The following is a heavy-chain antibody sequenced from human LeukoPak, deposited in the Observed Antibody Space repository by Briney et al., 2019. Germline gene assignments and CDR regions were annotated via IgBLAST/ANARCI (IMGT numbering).Heavy chain of an antibody. J-gene: IGHJ4*02. CDR3: ARETSLAGFASGLGFNY. CDR1: GDSFSSVTDY. V-gene: IGHV4-39*07. CDR2: GDYSGGT. Sequence: PSETLSLTCTVSGDSFSSVTDYWAWIRQPPGKGLEWIASGDYSGGTYYNPSLESRVAISADMSKNQFSLNLTSVTAADTATYYCARETSLAGFASGLGFNYWGQGILVTVSS. D-gene: IGHD6-19*01.